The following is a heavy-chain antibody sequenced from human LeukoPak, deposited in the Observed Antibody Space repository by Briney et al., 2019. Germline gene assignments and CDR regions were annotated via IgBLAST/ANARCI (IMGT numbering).Heavy chain of an antibody. V-gene: IGHV3-21*01. CDR2: IGSSSSHI. Sequence: KPGGSLRLSCAASGFTFSSYSMNWVRQAPGKGLEWVSSIGSSSSHIYYADSMKGRFTISRDNAKNSLYPQMNSLRAEDTAVYYCARGTTVAEPGYWGQGTLVTVSS. J-gene: IGHJ4*02. CDR1: GFTFSSYS. D-gene: IGHD4-23*01. CDR3: ARGTTVAEPGY.